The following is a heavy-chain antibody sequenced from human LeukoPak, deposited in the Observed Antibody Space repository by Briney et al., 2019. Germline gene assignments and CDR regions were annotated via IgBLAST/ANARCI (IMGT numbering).Heavy chain of an antibody. V-gene: IGHV3-30*18. D-gene: IGHD6-13*01. J-gene: IGHJ4*02. Sequence: GGSLRLSCAASGFTFSNYGMHWVRQAPGKGLEWVAVISYDGSNKHYADSVKGRFTISRDNSKNTLYLQMNRLRVEDTAVYYCVKDSQQVVSGELDYWGQGTLVTVSS. CDR2: ISYDGSNK. CDR1: GFTFSNYG. CDR3: VKDSQQVVSGELDY.